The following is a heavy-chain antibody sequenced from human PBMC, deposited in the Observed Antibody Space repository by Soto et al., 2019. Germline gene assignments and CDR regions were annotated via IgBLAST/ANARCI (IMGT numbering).Heavy chain of an antibody. Sequence: EVQLVESGGGLVQPGGSLRLSCAASGFTFTSYWMHWVRQAPGKGLVWVSRIDGNGGRTNYADSVKGRFTISRDNAKNTLYLQMNSLRAEETAVYYCARGVRGAYGRDVWGQGTMVTVSS. CDR3: ARGVRGAYGRDV. CDR2: IDGNGGRT. CDR1: GFTFTSYW. V-gene: IGHV3-74*01. D-gene: IGHD2-21*01. J-gene: IGHJ3*01.